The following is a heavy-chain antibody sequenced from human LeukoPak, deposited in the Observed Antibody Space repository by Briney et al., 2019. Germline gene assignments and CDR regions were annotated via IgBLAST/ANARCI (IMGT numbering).Heavy chain of an antibody. CDR2: IYTSGST. J-gene: IGHJ3*02. CDR3: ARPRIAATFDGFDI. V-gene: IGHV4-4*07. D-gene: IGHD6-13*01. Sequence: SETLSLTCTVSGGSISSYYWSWIRQPAGKGLEWIGRIYTSGSTNYNPSLKSRVTMSVDTSKNQFSLNLTSVTAADTAVYYCARPRIAATFDGFDIWGQGTMVTVSS. CDR1: GGSISSYY.